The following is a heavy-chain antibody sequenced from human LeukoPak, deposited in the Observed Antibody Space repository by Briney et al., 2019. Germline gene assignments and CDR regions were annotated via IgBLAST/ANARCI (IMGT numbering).Heavy chain of an antibody. V-gene: IGHV4-59*02. D-gene: IGHD3-3*01. CDR1: GGSVSSYY. CDR2: IYYSGST. J-gene: IGHJ4*02. CDR3: ARQGSGRGSDY. Sequence: SETLSLTCTVSGGSVSSYYWSWIRQPPGKGLEWIGYIYYSGSTNYNPSLKSRVTISVDTSKNQFSLKLSSVTAADTAVYYCARQGSGRGSDYWGQGTLVTVSS.